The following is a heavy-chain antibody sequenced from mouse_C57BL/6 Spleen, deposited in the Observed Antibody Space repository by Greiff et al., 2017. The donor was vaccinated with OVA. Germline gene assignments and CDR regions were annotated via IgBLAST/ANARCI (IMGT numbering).Heavy chain of an antibody. J-gene: IGHJ3*01. Sequence: EVMLVESGGDLVKPGGSLKLSCAASGFTFSSYGMSWVRQTPDKRLEWVATISSGGSYTYYPDSVKGRFTISRDNAKNTLYLQMSSLKSEDTAMYYCARLDDYDAWFAYWGQGTLVTVSA. V-gene: IGHV5-6*02. CDR1: GFTFSSYG. CDR2: ISSGGSYT. D-gene: IGHD2-4*01. CDR3: ARLDDYDAWFAY.